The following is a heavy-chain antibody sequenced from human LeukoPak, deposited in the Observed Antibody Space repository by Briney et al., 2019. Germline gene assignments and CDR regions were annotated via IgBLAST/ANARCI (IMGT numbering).Heavy chain of an antibody. V-gene: IGHV3-48*02. Sequence: HPGGSLRLSCAASGFAFSIYSLNWVRQTPGKRLEWVSYITGGSNNILYADSVKGRFTISRDNAKNSLYLQMNSLRDEDTAVYYYATSRDWRVESWGRGIAVTVSS. CDR1: GFAFSIYS. CDR3: ATSRDWRVES. D-gene: IGHD2-21*02. CDR2: ITGGSNNI. J-gene: IGHJ4*02.